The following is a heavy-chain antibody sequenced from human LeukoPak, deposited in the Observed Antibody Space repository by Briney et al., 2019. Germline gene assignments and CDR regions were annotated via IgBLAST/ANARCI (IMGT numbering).Heavy chain of an antibody. CDR1: GVSISSYY. CDR3: ASDPSNYYYMDV. V-gene: IGHV4-4*07. Sequence: SETLSLTCTVSGVSISSYYWSWIRQPAGKGLEWIGRIYTSGSTNYNPSLKSRVTMSVDTSKNQFSLKLSSVTAADTAVYYCASDPSNYYYMDVWGKGTTVTVSS. J-gene: IGHJ6*03. CDR2: IYTSGST.